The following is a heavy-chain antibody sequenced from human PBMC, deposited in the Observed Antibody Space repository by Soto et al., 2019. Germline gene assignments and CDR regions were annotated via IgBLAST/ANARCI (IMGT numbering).Heavy chain of an antibody. J-gene: IGHJ4*02. D-gene: IGHD4-17*01. Sequence: ASVKVSCKASVYTFTSYGITWVRQAPGQGLEWMGWISAYNGNTNYAQKLQGRVTMTTDTSTSTAYMELRSLRSDDTAVYYCARALRAYGDLNFDYWGQGTLVTVSS. CDR3: ARALRAYGDLNFDY. CDR2: ISAYNGNT. V-gene: IGHV1-18*01. CDR1: VYTFTSYG.